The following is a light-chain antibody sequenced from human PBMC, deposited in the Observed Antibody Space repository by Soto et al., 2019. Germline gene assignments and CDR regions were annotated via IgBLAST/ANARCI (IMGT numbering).Light chain of an antibody. CDR1: QGISND. Sequence: DIQMTQSPSSLSASVGDRVTITCRASQGISNDLGSYQQKPWKAPQRLIYAASGLQSGVTSRFSGSGAGTEVTLTISSLQHEDFATYYCLQHNSFPRTFGQGTKVEIK. V-gene: IGKV1-17*01. CDR2: AAS. CDR3: LQHNSFPRT. J-gene: IGKJ1*01.